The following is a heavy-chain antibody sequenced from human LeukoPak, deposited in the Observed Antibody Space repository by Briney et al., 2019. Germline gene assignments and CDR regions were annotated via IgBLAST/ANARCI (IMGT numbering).Heavy chain of an antibody. CDR1: GFTFSSYA. D-gene: IGHD6-13*01. J-gene: IGHJ4*02. Sequence: GGSLRLSCAGSGFTFSSYAMSWVRQAPGKGLEWVSAISGSGGSTYYADSVKGRFTISRDNSKNTLYLQMNSLRAEDTAVYYCAKDSFSSQQLAPGYFDYWGQGTLVTVSS. CDR3: AKDSFSSQQLAPGYFDY. CDR2: ISGSGGST. V-gene: IGHV3-23*01.